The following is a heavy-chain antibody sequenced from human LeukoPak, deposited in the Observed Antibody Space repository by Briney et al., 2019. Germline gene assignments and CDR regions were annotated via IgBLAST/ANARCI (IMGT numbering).Heavy chain of an antibody. Sequence: PSETLSLTCAVYGGSFSGYYWSWIRQPPGKGLEWIGEINHSGSTNYNPSLKSRVTISVDTSKNQFSLKLSSVTAADTAVYYCARVGATFYYYYYMDVWGKGTTVTVSS. CDR2: INHSGST. V-gene: IGHV4-34*01. CDR3: ARVGATFYYYYYMDV. J-gene: IGHJ6*03. CDR1: GGSFSGYY. D-gene: IGHD1-26*01.